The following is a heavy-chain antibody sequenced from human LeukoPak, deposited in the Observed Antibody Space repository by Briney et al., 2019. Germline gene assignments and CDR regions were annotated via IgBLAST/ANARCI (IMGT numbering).Heavy chain of an antibody. Sequence: ASVKVSCKASGYAFTSYDINWVRQATGQGLEWMGWMNPNSGNTGYAQKFQGRVTMTRNTSISTAYMELSSLRSEDTAVYYCARSSRYCSSTSCRRYYYYYMDVWGKGTTVIVSS. D-gene: IGHD2-2*01. CDR3: ARSSRYCSSTSCRRYYYYYMDV. CDR2: MNPNSGNT. CDR1: GYAFTSYD. V-gene: IGHV1-8*01. J-gene: IGHJ6*03.